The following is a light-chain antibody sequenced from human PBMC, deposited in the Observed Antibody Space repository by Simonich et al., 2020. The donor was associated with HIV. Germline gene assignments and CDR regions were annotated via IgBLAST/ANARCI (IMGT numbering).Light chain of an antibody. J-gene: IGKJ4*01. CDR1: QDIRNS. CDR2: AVS. CDR3: QQYYSYPLT. V-gene: IGKV1-16*01. Sequence: DIQMTQSPSSLSASVGDRVTITCRASQDIRNSLAWFQQKPGKAPKILIYAVSTLQSGVPTRFSGSGSGIEFTLTITSLRSEDVGNYFCQQYYSYPLTFGGGTKVEIK.